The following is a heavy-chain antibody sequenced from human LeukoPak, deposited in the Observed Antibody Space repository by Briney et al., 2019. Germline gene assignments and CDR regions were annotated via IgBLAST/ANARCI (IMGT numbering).Heavy chain of an antibody. CDR2: IYYSGST. CDR1: GGSISSYY. J-gene: IGHJ3*02. Sequence: PSETLSLTCTVSGGSISSYYWSWIRQPPGKGLEWIGYIYYSGSTNYNPSLKSRVTISVDTSKNQFSLKLSSVTAADTAVSYCARVRVVNDDDAFDIWGQGTMATVSS. D-gene: IGHD3-3*01. CDR3: ARVRVVNDDDAFDI. V-gene: IGHV4-59*01.